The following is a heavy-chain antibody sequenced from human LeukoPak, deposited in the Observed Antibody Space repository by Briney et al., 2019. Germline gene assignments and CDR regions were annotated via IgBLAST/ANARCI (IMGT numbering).Heavy chain of an antibody. V-gene: IGHV4-59*12. CDR3: AREYQLLFYFNWFDP. D-gene: IGHD2-2*01. J-gene: IGHJ5*02. CDR2: IYYSGTT. Sequence: PSETLSLTCTVSGGSISSYYWSWIRQPPGKGLEWIGFIYYSGTTNYNPSLKSRVTISVDTSKNQFSLKLSSVTAADTAVYYCAREYQLLFYFNWFDPWGQGTLVTVSS. CDR1: GGSISSYY.